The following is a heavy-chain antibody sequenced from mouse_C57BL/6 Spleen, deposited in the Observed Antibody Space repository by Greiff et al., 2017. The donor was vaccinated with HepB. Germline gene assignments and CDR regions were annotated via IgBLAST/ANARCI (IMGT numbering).Heavy chain of an antibody. CDR2: IDPSDSYT. CDR3: ARSNYGYDGYFDD. V-gene: IGHV1-59*01. J-gene: IGHJ2*01. D-gene: IGHD2-2*01. Sequence: QVQLQQPGAELVRPGTSVKLSCKASGYTFTSYWMHWVKQRPGQGLEWIGVIDPSDSYTNYNQKFKGKATLTVDTSSSTAYMQLSSLTSEDSAVYYCARSNYGYDGYFDDWGQGTTLTVSS. CDR1: GYTFTSYW.